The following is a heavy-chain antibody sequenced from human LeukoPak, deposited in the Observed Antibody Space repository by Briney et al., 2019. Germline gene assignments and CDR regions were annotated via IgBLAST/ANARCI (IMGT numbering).Heavy chain of an antibody. Sequence: SETLSLTCAVYGGSFSGYYWSWIRQPPGKGLEWIGEINHSGSTNYNPSLKSRVTISVDTSKNQFSLKLSSVTAADTAVYYCARDLLVSRAFDIWGQGTMVTVSS. V-gene: IGHV4-34*01. J-gene: IGHJ3*02. CDR3: ARDLLVSRAFDI. CDR2: INHSGST. CDR1: GGSFSGYY.